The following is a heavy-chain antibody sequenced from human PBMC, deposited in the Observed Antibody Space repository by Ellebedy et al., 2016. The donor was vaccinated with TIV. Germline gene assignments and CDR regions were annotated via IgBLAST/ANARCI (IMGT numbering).Heavy chain of an antibody. CDR3: ATDFSSTAYYGMDV. Sequence: ASVKVSXXVSGYTLTELSMHWVRQAPGKGLEWMGGFDPEDGETIYAQKFQGRVTMTEDTSTDTAYMELSSLRSEDTAVYYCATDFSSTAYYGMDVWGQGTTVTVSS. J-gene: IGHJ6*02. CDR2: FDPEDGET. CDR1: GYTLTELS. D-gene: IGHD2-2*01. V-gene: IGHV1-24*01.